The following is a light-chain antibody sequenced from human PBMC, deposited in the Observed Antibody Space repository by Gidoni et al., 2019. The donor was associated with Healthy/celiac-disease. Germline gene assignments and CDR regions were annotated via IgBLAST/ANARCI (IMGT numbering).Light chain of an antibody. CDR1: SSDVGGYNY. V-gene: IGLV2-14*01. J-gene: IGLJ2*01. CDR3: STYTSSSTLHVV. Sequence: LTQPASVSGSPGQSITISCTGTSSDVGGYNYVSWYQQHPGKAPKLMIYEVSNRPSGVSNLFSGSKSGNTASLTISGLQAEDEADYYCSTYTSSSTLHVVFGGGTKLTVL. CDR2: EVS.